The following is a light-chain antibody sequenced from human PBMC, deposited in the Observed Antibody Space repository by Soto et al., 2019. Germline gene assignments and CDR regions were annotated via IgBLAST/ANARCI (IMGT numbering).Light chain of an antibody. CDR1: QGISSG. J-gene: IGKJ1*01. CDR2: DAS. CDR3: QHYNSYSEA. V-gene: IGKV1-13*02. Sequence: AIQLTQSPSSLSASVEDRVTITCRASQGISSGLAWYQQKPGKAPKLLIYDASSLESRVPSSFSGSGSGTDFTLTISSLQPDDFATYYCQHYNSYSEAFGQGTKVDIK.